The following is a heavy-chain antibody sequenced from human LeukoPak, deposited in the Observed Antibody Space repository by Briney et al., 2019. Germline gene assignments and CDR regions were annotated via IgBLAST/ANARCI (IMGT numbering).Heavy chain of an antibody. Sequence: TSETLSPTCTASGGSISSYYWSWIRQPAGAGLEWIGRIFTSGSTIYNPSLTSRVTMSVDMSKNQFSLKLSSVTAADTAVYYCARGGDWNPFDYWGQGILVTVSS. CDR2: IFTSGST. CDR3: ARGGDWNPFDY. D-gene: IGHD1-1*01. J-gene: IGHJ4*02. CDR1: GGSISSYY. V-gene: IGHV4-4*07.